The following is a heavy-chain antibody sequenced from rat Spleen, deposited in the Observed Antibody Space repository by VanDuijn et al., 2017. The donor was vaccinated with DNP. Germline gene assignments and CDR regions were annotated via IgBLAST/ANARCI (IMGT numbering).Heavy chain of an antibody. Sequence: EVQLVESGGGLVQPGRSLKLSCAASGFIFSNYGMHWIRQAPTKGLEWVATIIYDGSRTYFRDSVKGRFTISRDNAKSTLYLQMDSLRSEDTATYYCATLAEMIMPPFAYWGQGTLVTVSS. CDR2: IIYDGSRT. CDR1: GFIFSNYG. D-gene: IGHD3-1*01. J-gene: IGHJ3*01. V-gene: IGHV5-19*01. CDR3: ATLAEMIMPPFAY.